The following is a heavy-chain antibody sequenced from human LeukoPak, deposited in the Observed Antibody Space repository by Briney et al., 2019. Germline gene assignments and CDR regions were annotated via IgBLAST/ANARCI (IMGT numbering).Heavy chain of an antibody. V-gene: IGHV3-23*01. CDR2: IGGSGGGT. CDR3: ARADNGGNGYYFDY. J-gene: IGHJ4*02. Sequence: GGALRLSCAASGFSFSSDGMSGGREAPGKGLWWVSAIGGSGGGTYSANSVKCRFPNSRDNSKNTLYLQMNSLRAEDTAVYYCARADNGGNGYYFDYWGQGTLVTVSS. D-gene: IGHD4-23*01. CDR1: GFSFSSDG.